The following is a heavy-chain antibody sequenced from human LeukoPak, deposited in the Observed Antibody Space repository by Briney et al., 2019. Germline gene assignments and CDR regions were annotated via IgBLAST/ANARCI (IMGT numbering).Heavy chain of an antibody. J-gene: IGHJ4*02. CDR3: ARRTALEQYFDY. V-gene: IGHV3-23*01. CDR1: GFTFDDHG. Sequence: GGSLRLSCAASGFTFDDHGMSWVRQAPGKGLEWVSAITGSGSDTYYADSVKGRFTISRDNSKNTLYLQMNSMRADDTAVYYCARRTALEQYFDYWGQGTLVTVSS. CDR2: ITGSGSDT. D-gene: IGHD1/OR15-1a*01.